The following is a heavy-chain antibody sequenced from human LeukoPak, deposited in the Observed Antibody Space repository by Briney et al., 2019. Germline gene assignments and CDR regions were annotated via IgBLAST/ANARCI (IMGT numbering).Heavy chain of an antibody. CDR3: ARDLVRWFGEGGYFDY. D-gene: IGHD3-10*01. Sequence: RASVKVSCKASGYTFTSYYMHWVRQAPGQGLEWMGIINPSGGSTSYAQKFQGRVTMTRDTSTSTVYMELSSLRSDDTAVYYCARDLVRWFGEGGYFDYWGQGTLVTVSS. V-gene: IGHV1-46*01. CDR1: GYTFTSYY. J-gene: IGHJ4*02. CDR2: INPSGGST.